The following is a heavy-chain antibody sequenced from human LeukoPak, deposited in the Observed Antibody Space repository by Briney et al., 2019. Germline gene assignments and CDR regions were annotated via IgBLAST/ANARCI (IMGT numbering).Heavy chain of an antibody. D-gene: IGHD6-6*01. V-gene: IGHV3-74*01. CDR3: ARGGSQLGGAASDY. J-gene: IGHJ4*02. Sequence: GGSLRLSCAASGFTFSSYWMHWVRQAPGKGLVWVSRINSDGSSTSYADSVKGRFTISRDNAKNTLYLQMNSLRAEDTAVYYRARGGSQLGGAASDYWGQGTLVTVSS. CDR2: INSDGSST. CDR1: GFTFSSYW.